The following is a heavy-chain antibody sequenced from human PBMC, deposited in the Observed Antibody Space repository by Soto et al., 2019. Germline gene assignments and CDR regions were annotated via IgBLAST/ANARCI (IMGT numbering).Heavy chain of an antibody. J-gene: IGHJ6*02. CDR2: IWYDGSAR. CDR3: ARGYRDILTVYGMDV. D-gene: IGHD3-9*01. CDR1: GFTFGTYG. Sequence: QVQLVESGGGVVQPGRSLRLSCAASGFTFGTYGMHWVRQAPGKGLEWVTVIWYDGSARYYADSVRGRFTISRDNSKNTLYLQMSSLSAEDTAVYYCARGYRDILTVYGMDVWGQGTTVTVSS. V-gene: IGHV3-33*01.